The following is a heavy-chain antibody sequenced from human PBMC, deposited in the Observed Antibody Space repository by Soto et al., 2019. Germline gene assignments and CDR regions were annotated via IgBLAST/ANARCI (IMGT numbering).Heavy chain of an antibody. J-gene: IGHJ6*02. CDR3: ARSQGSSTSLEIYYYYSYGMDV. CDR2: IIPISGTA. Sequence: QVQLVQSGAEVKKPGSSVKVSCKASGGTFSSYAISGVRQAPGQGLEWMGGIIPISGTANDAQKFQGRVTITADESTSTAYMELSRLRSEDSAVYYCARSQGSSTSLEIYYYYSYGMDVWGQGTMVTVSS. V-gene: IGHV1-69*01. D-gene: IGHD2-2*01. CDR1: GGTFSSYA.